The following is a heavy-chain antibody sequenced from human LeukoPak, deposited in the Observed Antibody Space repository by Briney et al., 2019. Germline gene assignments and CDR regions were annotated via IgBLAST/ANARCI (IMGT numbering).Heavy chain of an antibody. CDR2: MNPNSGNT. CDR1: GYTFTSYD. J-gene: IGHJ4*02. Sequence: ASVKVSCKASGYTFTSYDINWVRQATGQGLEWMGWMNPNSGNTGYAQKFQGRVTMTRNTSISTAYMELRSLRSEDTAVYYCARVMRRGYYFDYWGEGTLVTVSS. D-gene: IGHD3-10*01. CDR3: ARVMRRGYYFDY. V-gene: IGHV1-8*01.